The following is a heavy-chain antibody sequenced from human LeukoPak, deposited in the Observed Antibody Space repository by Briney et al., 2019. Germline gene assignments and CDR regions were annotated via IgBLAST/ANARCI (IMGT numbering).Heavy chain of an antibody. CDR2: IYYSGST. V-gene: IGHV4-39*01. CDR3: PSSPSGYWWNFDC. J-gene: IGHJ4*02. D-gene: IGHD3-22*01. CDR1: SGSISSNNYY. Sequence: SETLSLTCTVSSGSISSNNYYWAWIRQPPGKGLEWIGSIYYSGSTYNNPSLKSRVTISVDTTKNQFSLKLTSVTAADTVVYYCPSSPSGYWWNFDCWGQGTLVTVSS.